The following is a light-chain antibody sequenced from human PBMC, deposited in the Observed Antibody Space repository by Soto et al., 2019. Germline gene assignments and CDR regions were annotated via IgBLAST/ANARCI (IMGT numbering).Light chain of an antibody. J-gene: IGLJ1*01. CDR1: SSDVGGSKY. V-gene: IGLV2-8*01. Sequence: QSALTQPPSASGSPGQSVTISCTGTSSDVGGSKYVSWYQQHPGKAPKLIIYEVSERPSGVPDRFSGSKSGNTASLTVSGLQDEDEAHYYCNSYAGTTNVFGTGTKLTVL. CDR3: NSYAGTTNV. CDR2: EVS.